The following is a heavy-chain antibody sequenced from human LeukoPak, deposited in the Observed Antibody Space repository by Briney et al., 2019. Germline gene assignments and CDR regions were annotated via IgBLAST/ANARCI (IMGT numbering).Heavy chain of an antibody. V-gene: IGHV4-61*05. CDR3: ASTRRAAVAGRFDS. CDR2: IYHSGNT. D-gene: IGHD6-19*01. J-gene: IGHJ4*02. CDR1: GGSISSNNYY. Sequence: SETLSLTCTVSGGSISSNNYYWGWIRQPPGEGLEWIGYIYHSGNTNYSPSLESRVTMSVDESKNQFSLRVHFVSAADTAVYYCASTRRAAVAGRFDSWGQGTLVTVSS.